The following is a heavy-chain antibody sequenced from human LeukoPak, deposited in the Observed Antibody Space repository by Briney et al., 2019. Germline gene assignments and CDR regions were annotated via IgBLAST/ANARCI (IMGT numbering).Heavy chain of an antibody. J-gene: IGHJ4*02. CDR1: GYTFTSYY. V-gene: IGHV1-46*01. CDR3: ASTLVSAAPFDY. CDR2: INPSGGST. D-gene: IGHD2-15*01. Sequence: ASVKVSCKASGYTFTSYYMHWVRQAPGQGLEWMGIINPSGGSTSYAQKFQSRVTMTRDTSTSTVYMELSSLRSEDTAVYYCASTLVSAAPFDYWGQGTLVTVSS.